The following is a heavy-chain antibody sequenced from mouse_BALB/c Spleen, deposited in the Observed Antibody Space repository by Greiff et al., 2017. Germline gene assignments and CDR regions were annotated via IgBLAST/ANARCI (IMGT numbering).Heavy chain of an antibody. D-gene: IGHD1-1*01. Sequence: EVMLVESGGGLVQPGGSRKLSCAASGFTFSSFGMHWVRQAPEKGLEWVAYISSGSSTIYYADTVKGRFTISRDNPKNTLFLQMTSLRSEDTAMYYCARAYGSRGWYFDVWGAGTTVTVSS. CDR2: ISSGSSTI. CDR1: GFTFSSFG. CDR3: ARAYGSRGWYFDV. V-gene: IGHV5-17*02. J-gene: IGHJ1*01.